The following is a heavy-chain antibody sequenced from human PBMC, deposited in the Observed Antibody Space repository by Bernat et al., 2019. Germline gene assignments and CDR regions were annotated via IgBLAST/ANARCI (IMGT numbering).Heavy chain of an antibody. J-gene: IGHJ5*02. CDR3: ARGPPFVSWNYAGWFDP. D-gene: IGHD1-7*01. Sequence: QVQLQESGPGLVKPSETLSLTCTVSGGSISSYYWSWIRQPPGKGLEWIGYIYYSGSTNYNPSLKSRVTISVDTSKNQFSLKLSSVTAADTAVYYCARGPPFVSWNYAGWFDPWGQGTLVTVSS. CDR2: IYYSGST. V-gene: IGHV4-59*08. CDR1: GGSISSYY.